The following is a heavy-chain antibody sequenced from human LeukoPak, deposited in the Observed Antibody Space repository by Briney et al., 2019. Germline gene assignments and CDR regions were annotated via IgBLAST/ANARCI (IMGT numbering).Heavy chain of an antibody. CDR3: ARTRVDYYDSSGYFDY. D-gene: IGHD3-22*01. CDR2: IYYSGST. CDR1: GGSVSSGSYY. J-gene: IGHJ4*02. V-gene: IGHV4-61*01. Sequence: PSETLSLTCTVSGGSVSSGSYYWSWIRQPPGKGLEWIGYIYYSGSTNYNPSLKSRVTISVDTSKNQFSLKLSSVTAADTAVYYCARTRVDYYDSSGYFDYWGQGTLVTVSS.